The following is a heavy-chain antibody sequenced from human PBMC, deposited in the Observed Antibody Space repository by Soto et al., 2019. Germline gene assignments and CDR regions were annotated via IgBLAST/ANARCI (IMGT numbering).Heavy chain of an antibody. D-gene: IGHD2-8*02. V-gene: IGHV3-11*01. CDR3: ARHRKLVPGEDS. CDR1: GFTFTDYY. CDR2: IDSSDTTI. Sequence: VQLVESGVGLVKPGGSLRLSCAASGFTFTDYYMSWIRQAPGKGLEWVSYIDSSDTTIYYADSVRGRFTVARDNAKNSLYLQMNSLRADDTAVYYCARHRKLVPGEDSWGQGTLVTVAS. J-gene: IGHJ4*02.